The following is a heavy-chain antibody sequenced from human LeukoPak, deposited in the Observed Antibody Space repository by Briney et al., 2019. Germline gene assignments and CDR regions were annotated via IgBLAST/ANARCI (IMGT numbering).Heavy chain of an antibody. D-gene: IGHD3-3*01. Sequence: ASVKVSCKASGYTFSSYAISWVRQAPGQGLEWMGGIIPIFGTANYAQKFQGRVTITADESTSTAYMELSSLRSEDTAVYYCARTQRITIFGVESDDAFDIWGQGTMVTVSS. CDR1: GYTFSSYA. CDR2: IIPIFGTA. J-gene: IGHJ3*02. CDR3: ARTQRITIFGVESDDAFDI. V-gene: IGHV1-69*13.